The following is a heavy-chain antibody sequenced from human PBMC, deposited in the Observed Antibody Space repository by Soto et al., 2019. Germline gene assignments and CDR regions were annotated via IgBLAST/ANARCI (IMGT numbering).Heavy chain of an antibody. CDR1: DSANSGGRCY. D-gene: IGHD5-12*01. CDR2: IYYSGST. CDR3: ARGHSKYSQAFDI. Sequence: PSECVCQTGIVADSANSGGRCYWSWIRQHPGKGLEWIGYIYYSGSTYYNPSLKSRVTISVDTSKNQFSLKLSSVTAADTAVYYCARGHSKYSQAFDIWGQGTMLTVSS. J-gene: IGHJ3*02. V-gene: IGHV4-31*03.